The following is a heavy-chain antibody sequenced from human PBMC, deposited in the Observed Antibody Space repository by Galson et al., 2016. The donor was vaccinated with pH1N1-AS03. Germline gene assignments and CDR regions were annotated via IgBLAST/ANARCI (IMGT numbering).Heavy chain of an antibody. V-gene: IGHV4-4*07. D-gene: IGHD3-10*01. CDR2: IYASGNT. J-gene: IGHJ6*02. CDR3: ARDFGSGHYMNYYNYGMDI. Sequence: ETLSLTYTVSGVSITTYYWSWIRHPAGKGLEWVGRIYASGNTNYNPSLKSRVTMSVDTSKNQFSLTLNSVTAADTAVYFCARDFGSGHYMNYYNYGMDIWGQGTTVTVSS. CDR1: GVSITTYY.